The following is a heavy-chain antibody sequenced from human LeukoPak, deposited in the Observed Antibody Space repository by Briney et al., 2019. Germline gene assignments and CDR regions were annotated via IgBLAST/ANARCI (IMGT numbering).Heavy chain of an antibody. D-gene: IGHD3-22*01. CDR1: GFTFSDYY. CDR2: ISSSSSYT. Sequence: GGSLRLSCAASGFTFSDYYMSWIRQAPGKGLEWVSYISSSSSYTNYADSVKGRFIISRDNAKNSLYLQMNSLRAEDTAVYYCARVHRGGLWSLLGGVPTKLNYFDYWGQGTLVTVSS. J-gene: IGHJ4*02. V-gene: IGHV3-11*06. CDR3: ARVHRGGLWSLLGGVPTKLNYFDY.